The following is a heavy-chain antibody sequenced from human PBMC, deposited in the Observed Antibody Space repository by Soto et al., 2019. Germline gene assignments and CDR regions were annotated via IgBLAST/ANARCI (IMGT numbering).Heavy chain of an antibody. V-gene: IGHV4-34*01. J-gene: IGHJ3*01. CDR1: GASLRAYF. D-gene: IGHD5-18*01. CDR3: AMIDTSPGV. CDR2: ITHSGST. Sequence: KASETLSLTCSVSGASLRAYFWTWIRQSPGKRLEWIGEITHSGSTNYNPSLKNRVTMSVDASKRQFSLRLTSMTAADTAVYFCAMIDTSPGVWGQGTMVTVSS.